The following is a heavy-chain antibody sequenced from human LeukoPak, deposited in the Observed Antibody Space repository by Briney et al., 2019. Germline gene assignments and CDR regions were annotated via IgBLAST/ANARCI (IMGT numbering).Heavy chain of an antibody. J-gene: IGHJ4*02. CDR2: ISGSGGST. Sequence: GGSLRLSCAASGFTFSSYAMSWVRQAPGHGLEWVSTISGSGGSTYYADSVKGRFTISRDNSKNTLYLQMNSLRGEDTAVYYCAKGVERRFNPDYWGQGSLVTVSS. CDR1: GFTFSSYA. V-gene: IGHV3-23*01. CDR3: AKGVERRFNPDY. D-gene: IGHD1-1*01.